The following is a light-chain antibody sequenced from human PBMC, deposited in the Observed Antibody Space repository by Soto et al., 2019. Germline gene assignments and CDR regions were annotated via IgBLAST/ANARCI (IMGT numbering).Light chain of an antibody. Sequence: EMVLTQSPGTLSLSPGDRATLSCRASQTITRSSLAWYQQKPGQGPSLLIFGASIRATGVPDRFSASGSGTDFTLTISSLEPEDFAVYYCQQYVNSPITLGQGTRLEIK. V-gene: IGKV3-20*01. CDR3: QQYVNSPIT. J-gene: IGKJ5*01. CDR1: QTITRSS. CDR2: GAS.